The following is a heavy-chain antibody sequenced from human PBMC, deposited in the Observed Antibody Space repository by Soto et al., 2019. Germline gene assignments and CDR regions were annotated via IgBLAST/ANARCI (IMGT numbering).Heavy chain of an antibody. CDR3: ARRYIVGVTGDY. V-gene: IGHV3-53*02. J-gene: IGHJ4*02. CDR2: IYSGGTT. CDR1: GFSVSSNY. Sequence: EVQLVETGAGMIQPGGSLRLSCAVSGFSVSSNYMSWVRQAPGKGLEWVSLIYSGGTTSYADSVKGRFSISRDSSKNTLFLQMNSLRVEDTAVYYCARRYIVGVTGDYWGQGTLVTVSS. D-gene: IGHD1-26*01.